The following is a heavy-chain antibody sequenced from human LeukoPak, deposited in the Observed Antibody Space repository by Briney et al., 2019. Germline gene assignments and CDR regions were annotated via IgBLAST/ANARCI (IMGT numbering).Heavy chain of an antibody. Sequence: KTSETLSLTCTVSGGSISSHYWSWIRQPPGKGLEWIGYICYSGSTNYNPSLKSRVTISVDTSKNQFSLKLSSVTAADTAVYYCARLWATYYFDYWGQGTLVTVSS. D-gene: IGHD1-26*01. CDR3: ARLWATYYFDY. J-gene: IGHJ4*02. V-gene: IGHV4-59*11. CDR1: GGSISSHY. CDR2: ICYSGST.